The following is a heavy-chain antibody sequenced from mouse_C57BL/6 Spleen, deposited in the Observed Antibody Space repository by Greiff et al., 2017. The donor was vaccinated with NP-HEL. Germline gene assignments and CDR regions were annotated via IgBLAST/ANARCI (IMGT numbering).Heavy chain of an antibody. CDR3: ARGYGYEDAMDY. Sequence: EVKLMESGGGLVKPGGSLKLSCAASGFTFSSYAMSWVRQTPEKRLEWVATISDGGSYTYYPDNVKGRFTISRDNAKNNLYLQMSHLKSEDTAMYYCARGYGYEDAMDYWGQGTSVTVSS. J-gene: IGHJ4*01. V-gene: IGHV5-4*03. CDR2: ISDGGSYT. CDR1: GFTFSSYA. D-gene: IGHD2-2*01.